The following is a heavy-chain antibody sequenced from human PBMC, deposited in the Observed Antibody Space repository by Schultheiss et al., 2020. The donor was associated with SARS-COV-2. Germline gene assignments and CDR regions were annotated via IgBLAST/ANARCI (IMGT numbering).Heavy chain of an antibody. J-gene: IGHJ3*02. CDR3: ARVPYCGGDCENRAFDI. D-gene: IGHD2-21*02. CDR2: ISGSGGST. Sequence: GGSLRLSCAASGFTFSSYAMSWVRQAPGKGLEWVSAISGSGGSTYYADSVKGRFTISRDNSKNTLYLQMNSLRAEDTAVYYCARVPYCGGDCENRAFDIWGQGTMVTVSS. V-gene: IGHV3-23*01. CDR1: GFTFSSYA.